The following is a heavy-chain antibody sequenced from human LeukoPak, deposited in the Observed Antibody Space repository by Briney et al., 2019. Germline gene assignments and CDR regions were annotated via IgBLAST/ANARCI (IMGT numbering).Heavy chain of an antibody. CDR3: ARHDDYDSSGYYYVLHAFDI. CDR2: IYYSGST. J-gene: IGHJ3*02. Sequence: SETLSLTCTVSGCTISSYYLSWIRQSPGKGLEWIGYIYYSGSTNYNPSLKSRVTISVDTSKNQFSLKLNSVTAADTAVYYCARHDDYDSSGYYYVLHAFDIWGQGTMVTVSS. V-gene: IGHV4-59*08. CDR1: GCTISSYY. D-gene: IGHD3-22*01.